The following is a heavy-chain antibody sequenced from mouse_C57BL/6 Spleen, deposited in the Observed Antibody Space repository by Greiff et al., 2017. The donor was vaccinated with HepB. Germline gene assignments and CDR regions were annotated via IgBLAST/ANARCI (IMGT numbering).Heavy chain of an antibody. CDR1: GFTFSSYG. J-gene: IGHJ4*01. CDR2: ISSGGSYT. Sequence: DVKLVESGGDLVKPGGSLKLSCAASGFTFSSYGMSWVRQTPDKRLEWVATISSGGSYTYYPDSVKGRFTISRDNAKNTLYLQMSSLKSEDTAMYYCARQPASYDYVDAMDYWGQGTSVTVSS. V-gene: IGHV5-6*02. D-gene: IGHD2-4*01. CDR3: ARQPASYDYVDAMDY.